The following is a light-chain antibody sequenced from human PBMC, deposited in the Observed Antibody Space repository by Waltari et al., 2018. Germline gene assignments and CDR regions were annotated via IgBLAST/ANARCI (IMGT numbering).Light chain of an antibody. CDR3: QQRRSWPIT. CDR1: QSLLHSNGYNY. J-gene: IGKJ5*01. Sequence: DIVMTQSPLSLPVTPGEPASISCRSSQSLLHSNGYNYLDLYLQKPGQSPQLLIYLGSNRASGVPDRFSGSGSGTDFTLKISRVEAEDVGVYYCQQRRSWPITFGQGTRLEIK. CDR2: LGS. V-gene: IGKV2-28*01.